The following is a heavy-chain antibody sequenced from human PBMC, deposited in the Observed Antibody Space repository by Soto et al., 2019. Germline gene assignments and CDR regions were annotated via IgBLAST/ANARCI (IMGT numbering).Heavy chain of an antibody. Sequence: QLQLQESGSGLVKPSQTLSLTCTVSGGSVSSSNYSWSWIRQPPGKGLEWIGYIYHSGSTYYNPSLKSRVTISIDRSKNQFSLKLSSVTAADTAVYYFARGQRREDWFDPWGQGTLVTVSS. V-gene: IGHV4-30-2*01. CDR3: ARGQRREDWFDP. CDR2: IYHSGST. CDR1: GGSVSSSNYS. D-gene: IGHD1-26*01. J-gene: IGHJ5*02.